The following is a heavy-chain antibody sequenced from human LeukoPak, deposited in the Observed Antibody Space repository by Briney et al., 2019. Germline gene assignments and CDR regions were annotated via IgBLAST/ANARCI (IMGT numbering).Heavy chain of an antibody. Sequence: GGSLRLSWAASGFTFSNDWMSWVRQAPGKGLGWVANIKQDGSEKNYEDSVKGRFTISRDNARNSLYLQMTALRAEDTAGYYCARDEARQLVRGFDYWGQGALVTVSS. V-gene: IGHV3-7*04. CDR3: ARDEARQLVRGFDY. CDR1: GFTFSNDW. CDR2: IKQDGSEK. D-gene: IGHD6-13*01. J-gene: IGHJ4*02.